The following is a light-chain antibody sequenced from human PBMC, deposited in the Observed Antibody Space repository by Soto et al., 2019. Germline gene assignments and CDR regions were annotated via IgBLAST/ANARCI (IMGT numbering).Light chain of an antibody. CDR3: QQYDNPVT. V-gene: IGKV1-33*01. CDR1: QDISNY. Sequence: DIQMTQSPSSLSASVGDRVTITCQASQDISNYLNWYQQKPGKAPKLLIYDASNLETGVPSRFSGSGSGTDFTFTISSLQPEDIATYYCQQYDNPVTFGPGTKVYIK. CDR2: DAS. J-gene: IGKJ3*01.